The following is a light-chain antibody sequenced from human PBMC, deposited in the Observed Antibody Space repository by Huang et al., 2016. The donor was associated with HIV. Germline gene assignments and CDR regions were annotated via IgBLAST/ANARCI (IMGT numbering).Light chain of an antibody. CDR2: DAS. CDR1: QSISKL. CDR3: QHYNNYPLT. J-gene: IGKJ2*01. V-gene: IGKV1-5*01. Sequence: DVQMTQSPSTLAASVGDSVTITCRASQSISKLLAWYQRKPGNASKLLIYDASTLQSGVPSRFSGRRSGTEFTLAISALQPDDSATYYCQHYNNYPLTFGLGTKLEIK.